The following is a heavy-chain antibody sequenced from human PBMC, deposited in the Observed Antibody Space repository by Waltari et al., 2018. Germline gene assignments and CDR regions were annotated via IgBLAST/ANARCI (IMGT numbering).Heavy chain of an antibody. CDR1: GGTFSSYA. CDR3: ASQQEEPRKTNNWFDP. D-gene: IGHD1-1*01. Sequence: QVQLVQSGAEVKKPGSSVKVSCKASGGTFSSYAISWVRQAPGQGLEWMGGIIPIFGTANYAQKFQGRVTITADKSTSTAYMELSSLRSEDTAVYYCASQQEEPRKTNNWFDPWGQGTLVTVSS. J-gene: IGHJ5*02. CDR2: IIPIFGTA. V-gene: IGHV1-69*14.